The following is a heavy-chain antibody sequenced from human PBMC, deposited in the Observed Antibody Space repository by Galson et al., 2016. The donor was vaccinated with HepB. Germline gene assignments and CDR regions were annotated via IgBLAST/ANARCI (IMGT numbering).Heavy chain of an antibody. J-gene: IGHJ6*03. CDR1: GFIFNNYA. CDR2: ISDDGSNK. CDR3: ARDYSRSGPMYSYYYMDV. D-gene: IGHD6-13*01. Sequence: SLRLSCAASGFIFNNYAMHWVRQAPGKGLEWVAVISDDGSNKYYADSVKGRFTISRDNSKNTLYPQMNSLRAEDTAVFYCARDYSRSGPMYSYYYMDVWGKGTTVTVSS. V-gene: IGHV3-30-3*01.